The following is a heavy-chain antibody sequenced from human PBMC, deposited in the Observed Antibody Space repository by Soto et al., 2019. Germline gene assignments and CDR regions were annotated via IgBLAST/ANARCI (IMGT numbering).Heavy chain of an antibody. D-gene: IGHD3-10*01. CDR3: ARSFNYGSGSYLYGMDV. J-gene: IGHJ6*02. CDR2: IIPIFGTA. CDR1: GGTFSSYA. V-gene: IGHV1-69*13. Sequence: SLKVSCKASGGTFSSYAISWVRQAPGQGLEWMGGIIPIFGTANYAQKFQGRVTITADESTSTAYMELSSLRSEDTAVYYCARSFNYGSGSYLYGMDVWGQGTTVTVSS.